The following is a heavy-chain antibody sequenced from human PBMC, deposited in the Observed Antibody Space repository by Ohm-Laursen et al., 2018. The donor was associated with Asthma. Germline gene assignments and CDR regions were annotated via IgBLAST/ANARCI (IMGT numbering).Heavy chain of an antibody. J-gene: IGHJ6*02. V-gene: IGHV3-21*01. CDR3: AREFGYKSSSWSDYYYYGMDV. CDR2: ISTASTFI. CDR1: GFTFSSYS. D-gene: IGHD6-13*01. Sequence: SLRLSCAASGFTFSSYSMNWVRQVPGKGLEWVTSISTASTFIYYADSVKGRFTISRDNSKNTLYLQMNSLRAEDTAVYYCAREFGYKSSSWSDYYYYGMDVWGQGTTVTVSS.